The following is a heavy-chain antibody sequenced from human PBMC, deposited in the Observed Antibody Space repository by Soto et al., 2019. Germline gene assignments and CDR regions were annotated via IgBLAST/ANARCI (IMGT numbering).Heavy chain of an antibody. J-gene: IGHJ6*02. CDR3: ARGYYYYGMDV. CDR2: IYYSGST. V-gene: IGHV4-59*12. CDR1: GGSISSYY. Sequence: PSGTLSLTCTVSGGSISSYYWSWIRQPQGKGLEWIGYIYYSGSTNYNPSLKSRVTISVDRSKNQFSLKLSSVTAADTAVYYCARGYYYYGMDVWGQGTTVTVSS.